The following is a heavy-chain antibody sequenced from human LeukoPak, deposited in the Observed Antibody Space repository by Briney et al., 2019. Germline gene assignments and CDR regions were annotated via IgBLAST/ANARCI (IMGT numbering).Heavy chain of an antibody. CDR3: AREEGNWGDAFDI. CDR2: ISGSNGNT. CDR1: GYTFTGYY. Sequence: ASVKVSCKASGYTFTGYYMHWVRQAPGQGLEWMGWISGSNGNTNYAQKLQGRVTMTTDTSTSTAYMELRSLRSDDTAVYYCAREEGNWGDAFDIWGQGTMVTVSS. D-gene: IGHD7-27*01. V-gene: IGHV1-18*04. J-gene: IGHJ3*02.